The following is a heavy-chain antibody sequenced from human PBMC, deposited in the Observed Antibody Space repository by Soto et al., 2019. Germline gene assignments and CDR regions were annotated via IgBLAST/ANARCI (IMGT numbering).Heavy chain of an antibody. CDR3: ARDLSSPRMQWLVSDAFDI. D-gene: IGHD6-19*01. Sequence: GSVKVSFKASGHPFTTYFMHLVRQAPGQGLEWMGIINPSGGSTSYAQKFQGRVTMTRDTSTSTVYMELSSLRSDDTAVYYCARDLSSPRMQWLVSDAFDIWGQGTMVTVSS. V-gene: IGHV1-46*01. CDR1: GHPFTTYF. CDR2: INPSGGST. J-gene: IGHJ3*02.